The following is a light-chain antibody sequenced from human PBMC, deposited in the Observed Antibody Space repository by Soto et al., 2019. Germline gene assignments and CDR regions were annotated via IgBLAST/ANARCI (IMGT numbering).Light chain of an antibody. V-gene: IGLV2-14*01. Sequence: QSVLTQPASVSGSPGQSITISCTGTSSDVGGYKYVSWYQLHPGTAPKLVIYDVTNRPSGVSNRFSGSKSGNTASLTISGLQAEDEADYFCSSYAGSYIFVFGSGTKVTVL. CDR3: SSYAGSYIFV. CDR1: SSDVGGYKY. J-gene: IGLJ1*01. CDR2: DVT.